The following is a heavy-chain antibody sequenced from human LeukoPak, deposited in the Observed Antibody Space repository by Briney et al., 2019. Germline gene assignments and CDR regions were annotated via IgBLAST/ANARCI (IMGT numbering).Heavy chain of an antibody. CDR2: ITSSSSYI. CDR1: GFTFSSYT. D-gene: IGHD3-9*01. Sequence: GGSLRVSCAASGFTFSSYTMNWVRQAPGKGPEWVSSITSSSSYIYYADSVKGRFTISRDNAKNSLYLQMNSLRAEDTAVYYCARADDILTGYCLDYWGQGTLVTVSS. CDR3: ARADDILTGYCLDY. J-gene: IGHJ4*02. V-gene: IGHV3-21*01.